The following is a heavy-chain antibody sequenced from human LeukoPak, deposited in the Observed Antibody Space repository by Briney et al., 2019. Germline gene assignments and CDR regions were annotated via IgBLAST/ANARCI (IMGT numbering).Heavy chain of an antibody. J-gene: IGHJ6*03. CDR2: IYYSGST. CDR1: GGSISSYY. CDR3: ARVGRCSGGSCYYYYYMDV. D-gene: IGHD2-15*01. Sequence: SETLSLTRTVSGGSISSYYWSWIRQPPGKGLEWLGYIYYSGSTNYNPSLKSRVTISVDTSKNQFSLKLSSVTAADTAVYYCARVGRCSGGSCYYYYYMDVWGKGTTVTISS. V-gene: IGHV4-59*01.